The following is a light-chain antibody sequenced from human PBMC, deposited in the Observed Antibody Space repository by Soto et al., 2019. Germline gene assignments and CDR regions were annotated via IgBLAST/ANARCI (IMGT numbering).Light chain of an antibody. CDR3: QQSYNDPYT. Sequence: DIQMTQSPSSLSASVGDRVTITCRASQGLSSYLNWYQQKPGKAPKLLIYAASSLQSGVPSRFSGSASGTDCTLTISSLQPEDFATYYCQQSYNDPYTFGQGTKLEIK. V-gene: IGKV1-39*01. CDR1: QGLSSY. CDR2: AAS. J-gene: IGKJ2*01.